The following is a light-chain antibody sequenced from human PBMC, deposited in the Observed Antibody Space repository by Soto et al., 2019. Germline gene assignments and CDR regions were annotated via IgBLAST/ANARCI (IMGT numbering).Light chain of an antibody. Sequence: GDRVTITCRASQSISSWLTWYQQKPGKAPKLLIYEASSLESGVPSRFSGSGSGTDFTFTISSLQPEDIATYYCQQYVNLPLTVGQGTRLEIK. CDR3: QQYVNLPLT. CDR1: QSISSW. V-gene: IGKV1-5*01. J-gene: IGKJ5*01. CDR2: EAS.